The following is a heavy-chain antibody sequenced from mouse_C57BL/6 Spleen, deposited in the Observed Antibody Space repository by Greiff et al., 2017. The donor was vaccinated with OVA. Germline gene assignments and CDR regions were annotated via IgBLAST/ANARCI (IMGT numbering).Heavy chain of an antibody. CDR1: GYTFTSYW. V-gene: IGHV1-69*01. Sequence: QVQLQQPGAELVMPGASVKLSCKASGYTFTSYWMHWVKQRPGQGLEWIGEIDPSDSYTNYNQKFKGKSTLTVDKSSSTAYMQLSSLTSEDSAVYYCARSFYSNYAMDYWGQGTSVTVSS. D-gene: IGHD2-5*01. CDR3: ARSFYSNYAMDY. J-gene: IGHJ4*01. CDR2: IDPSDSYT.